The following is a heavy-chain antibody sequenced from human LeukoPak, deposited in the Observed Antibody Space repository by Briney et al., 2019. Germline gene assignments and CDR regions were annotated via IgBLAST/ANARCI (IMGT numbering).Heavy chain of an antibody. J-gene: IGHJ3*02. CDR1: GGSISSYY. CDR2: IYYSGST. Sequence: SETLSLTCTVSGGSISSYYWSWIRQPPGKGLEWIGYIYYSGSTNYNPSLKSRVTMSVDTSKNQFSLKLSSVTAADTAVYYCAREGYSYGYFAGDYHAFDIWGQGTMVTVSS. CDR3: AREGYSYGYFAGDYHAFDI. D-gene: IGHD5-18*01. V-gene: IGHV4-59*01.